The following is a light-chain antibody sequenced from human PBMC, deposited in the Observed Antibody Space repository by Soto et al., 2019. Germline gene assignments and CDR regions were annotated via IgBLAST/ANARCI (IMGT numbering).Light chain of an antibody. CDR2: NNN. V-gene: IGLV1-44*01. CDR3: AAWDGRLNGLI. CDR1: SSNIGSNI. J-gene: IGLJ2*01. Sequence: QSVLTQPPSASGIPGQRVTISCSGSSSNIGSNIVNWYQQVPGTAPKLLIYNNNQRPSGVPDRFSGSKSGTSASLALSGLQSEDEGDYYCAAWDGRLNGLIFGGGTKLTVL.